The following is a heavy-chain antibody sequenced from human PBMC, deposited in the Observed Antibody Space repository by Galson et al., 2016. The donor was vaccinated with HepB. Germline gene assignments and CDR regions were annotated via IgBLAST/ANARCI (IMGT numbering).Heavy chain of an antibody. CDR1: GFTFRNYG. J-gene: IGHJ6*02. CDR2: ISSSSDTR. Sequence: SLRLSCAASGFTFRNYGMNWVRQAPGKGLEWVSYISSSSDTRYYADSVKGRLTISRDNAKNSLSLQMNSLSDEDTALYYCARDRPYYEDSYYYGMDVWGQGTTVTVSS. CDR3: ARDRPYYEDSYYYGMDV. D-gene: IGHD3-3*01. V-gene: IGHV3-48*02.